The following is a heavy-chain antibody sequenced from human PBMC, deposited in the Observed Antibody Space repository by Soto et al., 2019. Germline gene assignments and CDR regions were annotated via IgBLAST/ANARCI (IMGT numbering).Heavy chain of an antibody. CDR1: GFTFSSYA. V-gene: IGHV3-23*01. J-gene: IGHJ6*02. D-gene: IGHD1-26*01. CDR2: ISGSGGNA. Sequence: GSLRLSCAASGFTFSSYAMSWVRQAPGKGLEWVSTISGSGGNAYYADSVKGRFSISRDNSKNTLRLQMNSLRADDTAVYYCAKDGASGSYPPYYYFGMDVWGQGTTVTVSS. CDR3: AKDGASGSYPPYYYFGMDV.